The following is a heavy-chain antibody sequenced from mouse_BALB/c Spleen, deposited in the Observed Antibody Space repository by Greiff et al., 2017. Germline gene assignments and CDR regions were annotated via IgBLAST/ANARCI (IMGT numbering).Heavy chain of an antibody. CDR2: IYPGNSDT. Sequence: EVQLQESGTVLARPGASVKMSCKASGYTFTSYWMHWVKQRPGQGLEWIGAIYPGNSDTSYNQKFKGKAKLTAVTSTSTAYMELSSLTNEDSAVYYCTRGGDGNYNAMDYWGLGTSVTVSS. D-gene: IGHD2-1*01. V-gene: IGHV1-5*01. CDR1: GYTFTSYW. J-gene: IGHJ4*01. CDR3: TRGGDGNYNAMDY.